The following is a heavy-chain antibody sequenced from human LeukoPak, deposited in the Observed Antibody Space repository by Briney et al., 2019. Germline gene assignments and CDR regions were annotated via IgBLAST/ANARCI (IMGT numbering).Heavy chain of an antibody. CDR3: ARVGVVVAATGNLWFDP. D-gene: IGHD2-15*01. V-gene: IGHV3-48*03. Sequence: GGSLRLSCAASGFTFSGYEMNWVSQAPGKGLEWVSYISSSGTTIYYADSVKGRFTISRDNAKNSLYLQMNSLRAEDTAVYYCARVGVVVAATGNLWFDPWGQGTLVTVSS. CDR1: GFTFSGYE. J-gene: IGHJ5*02. CDR2: ISSSGTTI.